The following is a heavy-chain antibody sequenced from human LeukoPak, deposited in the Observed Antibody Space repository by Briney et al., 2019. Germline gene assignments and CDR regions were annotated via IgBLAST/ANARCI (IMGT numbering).Heavy chain of an antibody. Sequence: ASVKVSCTASGGTFSSYAISWVRQAPGQGLEWMGIINPSGGSTSYAQKFQGRVTMTRDTSTSTVYMELSSLRSEDTAVYYCARNSGSQTWDFDYWGQGTLVTVSS. CDR3: ARNSGSQTWDFDY. V-gene: IGHV1-46*01. CDR1: GGTFSSYA. D-gene: IGHD1-26*01. CDR2: INPSGGST. J-gene: IGHJ4*02.